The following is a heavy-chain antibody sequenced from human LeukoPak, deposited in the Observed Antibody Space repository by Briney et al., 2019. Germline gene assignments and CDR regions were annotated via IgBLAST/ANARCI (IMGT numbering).Heavy chain of an antibody. CDR3: ARDRSPVQLLFLPN. D-gene: IGHD2-2*01. J-gene: IGHJ4*02. V-gene: IGHV4-39*07. CDR1: GGSISSSSYY. Sequence: SETLSLTCTVSGGSISSSSYYWGWIRQPPGKGLEWIGSIYYSGSTYYNPSLKSRVTISVDTSKNQFSLKLSSVTAADTAVYYCARDRSPVQLLFLPNWGQGTLVTVSS. CDR2: IYYSGST.